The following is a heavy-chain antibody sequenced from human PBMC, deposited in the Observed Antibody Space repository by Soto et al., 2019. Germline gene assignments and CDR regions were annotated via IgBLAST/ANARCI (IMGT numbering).Heavy chain of an antibody. J-gene: IGHJ3*02. CDR2: IYYSGST. CDR3: ARVGSYYKHPAFDI. Sequence: SETLSLTCTVSGGSVSSGSYYWSWIRQPPGKGLEWIGYIYYSGSTNYNPSLKSRVTISVDTSKNQFSLKLSSVTAAETAVYYCARVGSYYKHPAFDIWGQGTMVTVSS. D-gene: IGHD1-26*01. V-gene: IGHV4-61*01. CDR1: GGSVSSGSYY.